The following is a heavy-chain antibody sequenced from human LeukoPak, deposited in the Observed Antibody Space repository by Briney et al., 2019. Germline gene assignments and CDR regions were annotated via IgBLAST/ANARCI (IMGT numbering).Heavy chain of an antibody. V-gene: IGHV3-72*01. CDR2: TRNKANSYTT. Sequence: GGSLRLSCAASGFTLSDHHMDWARQAPGKGLEWVGRTRNKANSYTTESAASVKGRFTISRDDSKNSQYLQMNSLKTEDTAVYYCARGPLYYYYGMDVWGQGTTVTVSS. CDR1: GFTLSDHH. CDR3: ARGPLYYYYGMDV. J-gene: IGHJ6*02.